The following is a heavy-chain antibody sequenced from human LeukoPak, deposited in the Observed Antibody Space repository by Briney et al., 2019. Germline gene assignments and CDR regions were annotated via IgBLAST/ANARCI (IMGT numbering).Heavy chain of an antibody. CDR2: IRGKAYGGTT. CDR1: GFTFGDYA. D-gene: IGHD2-2*01. CDR3: TREKLRDIVVVPAPYWFDP. Sequence: KPGRSLRLSCTAFGFTFGDYAMSWFRQAPGKGLEWVGFIRGKAYGGTTEYAASVKGRFTISRDDSKSIAYLQMNSLKTEDTAVYYCTREKLRDIVVVPAPYWFDPWGQGTLVTVSS. V-gene: IGHV3-49*05. J-gene: IGHJ5*02.